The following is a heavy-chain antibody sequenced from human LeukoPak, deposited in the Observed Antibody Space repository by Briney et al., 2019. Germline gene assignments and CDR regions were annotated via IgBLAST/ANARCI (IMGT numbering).Heavy chain of an antibody. CDR1: GLTFSSAW. CDR2: IYSGGDT. J-gene: IGHJ4*02. CDR3: ARDTADQIDY. D-gene: IGHD2-2*01. Sequence: GGSLRLSCAVSGLTFSSAWMSWVRQAPGKGLEWVSVIYSGGDTYYADSVKGRFTISRDNSKNTLYLQMNSLRAEDTAVYYCARDTADQIDYWGQGTLVTVSS. V-gene: IGHV3-53*01.